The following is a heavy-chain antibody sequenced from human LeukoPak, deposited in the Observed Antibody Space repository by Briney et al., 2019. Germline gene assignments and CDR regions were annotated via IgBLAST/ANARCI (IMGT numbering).Heavy chain of an antibody. CDR1: GGSISSYY. Sequence: SETLSLTCTVSGGSISSYYWSWIRQPPGKGLEWIGYIYYSGSTNYNPSLKSRVTISVDTSKNQFSLKLSSVTAADTAVYYCAGKEYSSSGNWFDPWGQGTLVTVSS. CDR2: IYYSGST. J-gene: IGHJ5*02. D-gene: IGHD6-6*01. V-gene: IGHV4-59*08. CDR3: AGKEYSSSGNWFDP.